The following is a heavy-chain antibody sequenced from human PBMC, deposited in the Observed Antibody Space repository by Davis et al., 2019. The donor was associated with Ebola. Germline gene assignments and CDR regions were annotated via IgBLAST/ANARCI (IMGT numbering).Heavy chain of an antibody. CDR2: IDPSDSYT. CDR1: GYSFTSYW. J-gene: IGHJ6*02. Sequence: GESLKISCKGSGYSFTSYWISWVRQMPGKGLEWMGRIDPSDSYTNYSPSFQGHVTISADKSISTAYLQWSSLKASDTAMYYCARTNYCSNTSCFLYYYYGMDVWGQGTTVTVSS. D-gene: IGHD2-2*01. V-gene: IGHV5-10-1*01. CDR3: ARTNYCSNTSCFLYYYYGMDV.